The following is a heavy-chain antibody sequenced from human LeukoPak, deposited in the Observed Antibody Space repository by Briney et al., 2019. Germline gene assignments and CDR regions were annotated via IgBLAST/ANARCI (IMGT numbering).Heavy chain of an antibody. Sequence: SETLSLTCALSGGSTPSRGYYWSWIRHYPGKGLEWIGHIYSSGSTNYNPSLKSRHTISVDTSKNQFCLKVTSVTAADTAVYYCARLDGAYFDYWGRGTQVTVSS. CDR2: IYSSGST. CDR1: GGSTPSRGYY. J-gene: IGHJ4*02. V-gene: IGHV4-31*11. CDR3: ARLDGAYFDY. D-gene: IGHD3-16*01.